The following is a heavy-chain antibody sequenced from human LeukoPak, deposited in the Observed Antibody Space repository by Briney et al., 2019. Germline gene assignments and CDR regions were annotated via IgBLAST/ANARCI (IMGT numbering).Heavy chain of an antibody. CDR3: ASHSRSWYSSTMDV. Sequence: GGSLRLSCAGSGFTFTNYAMTWVRQAPGKGLEWVSAISGRGDNTFYAESVKGRFTVSRDNSKNTLYLQMNSLRAEDTAVYYCASHSRSWYSSTMDVWGKGPTVTVST. J-gene: IGHJ6*04. D-gene: IGHD6-13*01. V-gene: IGHV3-23*01. CDR2: ISGRGDNT. CDR1: GFTFTNYA.